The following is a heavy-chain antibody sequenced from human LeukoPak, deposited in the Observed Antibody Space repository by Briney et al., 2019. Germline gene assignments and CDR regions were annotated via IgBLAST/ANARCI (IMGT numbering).Heavy chain of an antibody. CDR1: GGTFSSYA. CDR2: IIPILGIA. Sequence: GSSVKVSCKASGGTFSSYAISWVRQAPGQGLEWMGRIIPILGIANYAQKFQGRVTITADKSTSTAYMELSSLRSEDTAVYYCARPTWERSLLGVYGMDVWGQGTTVTVSS. J-gene: IGHJ6*02. D-gene: IGHD1-26*01. V-gene: IGHV1-69*04. CDR3: ARPTWERSLLGVYGMDV.